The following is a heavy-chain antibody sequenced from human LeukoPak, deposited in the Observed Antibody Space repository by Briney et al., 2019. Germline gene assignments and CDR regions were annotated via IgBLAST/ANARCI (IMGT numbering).Heavy chain of an antibody. V-gene: IGHV3-9*01. CDR2: ITWNSRNI. Sequence: GGSLRLSCAASGFTFGDYAMHWVRQAPGKGLEWVSGITWNSRNIGYADSVKGRFTISRDNAKNFLYLQMNSLRAEDTAVYYCAKDSAGPDGAFDIWGQGTMVTVSS. D-gene: IGHD6-13*01. CDR3: AKDSAGPDGAFDI. CDR1: GFTFGDYA. J-gene: IGHJ3*02.